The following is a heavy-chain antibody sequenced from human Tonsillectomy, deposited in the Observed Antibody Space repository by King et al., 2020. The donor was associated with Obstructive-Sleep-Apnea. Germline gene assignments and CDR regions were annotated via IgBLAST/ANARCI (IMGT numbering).Heavy chain of an antibody. CDR1: GGSFIDYY. CDR3: ARGCGGADVNWFDP. V-gene: IGHV4-34*01. Sequence: VQLQQWGAGLLKPSETLSLTCAVYGGSFIDYYWSWIRQPPGKGLEWIGEINHSGSTNSDPSLKSRVTISVDMSKNEFYLKLTSVTAADTAVYYCARGCGGADVNWFDPWGQGALVTVSS. CDR2: INHSGST. J-gene: IGHJ5*02. D-gene: IGHD1-26*01.